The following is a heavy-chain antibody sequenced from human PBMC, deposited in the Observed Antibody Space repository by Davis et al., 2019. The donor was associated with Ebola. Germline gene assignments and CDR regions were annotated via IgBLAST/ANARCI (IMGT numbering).Heavy chain of an antibody. V-gene: IGHV3-7*03. D-gene: IGHD1-26*01. CDR3: ARMTHSGTYLDAPDI. J-gene: IGHJ3*02. CDR2: IKQDGSEK. Sequence: GESLKISCAASGFTFSSYWMSWVRQAPGKGLVWVANIKQDGSEKYYVDSVKGRFIISRDNAKNFLFLQMNNLRAEDTALYYCARMTHSGTYLDAPDIWGQGTMVTVSS. CDR1: GFTFSSYW.